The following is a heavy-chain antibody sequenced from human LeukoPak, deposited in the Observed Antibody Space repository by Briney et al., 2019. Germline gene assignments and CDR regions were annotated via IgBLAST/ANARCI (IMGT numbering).Heavy chain of an antibody. CDR2: IWYDGSNK. J-gene: IGHJ3*02. D-gene: IGHD2-15*01. V-gene: IGHV3-33*01. CDR1: GFTFSNYG. CDR3: ARASPQPEIRSLKDIYCSGGSCYSLRYGRAFDI. Sequence: GGSLRLSCAASGFTFSNYGMHWVRQAPGKGLEWVAVIWYDGSNKYYADSVKGRFTISRDNSKNTLYLQMNSLRAEDTAVYYCARASPQPEIRSLKDIYCSGGSCYSLRYGRAFDIWGQGTMVTVSS.